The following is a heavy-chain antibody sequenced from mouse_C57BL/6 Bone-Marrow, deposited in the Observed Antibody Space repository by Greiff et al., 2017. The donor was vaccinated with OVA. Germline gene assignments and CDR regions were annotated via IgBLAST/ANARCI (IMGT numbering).Heavy chain of an antibody. Sequence: QVQLQQSGAELARPGASVKLSCKASGDTFTSYGIRWVKQRTGQGLEWIGEIYPRSGNTYYNEKFKGKATLTADKSSSTAYMELRSLTSEDSAVYFCARSITTVVARDYYAMDYWGQGTSVTVSS. CDR2: IYPRSGNT. V-gene: IGHV1-81*01. J-gene: IGHJ4*01. D-gene: IGHD1-1*01. CDR1: GDTFTSYG. CDR3: ARSITTVVARDYYAMDY.